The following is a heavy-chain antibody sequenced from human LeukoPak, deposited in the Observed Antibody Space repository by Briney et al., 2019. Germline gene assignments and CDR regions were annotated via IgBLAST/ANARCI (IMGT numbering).Heavy chain of an antibody. V-gene: IGHV1-18*01. Sequence: ASVKVSCKASGYTFTSNGISWVRQAPGQGLEWMGWISAYNGNTNYEQKLQGRVTMTTDTSTSTAYMELRSLRSDDTAVYYCASLKNSYDSSGYLVTDAFDIWGQGTMVTVPS. CDR1: GYTFTSNG. J-gene: IGHJ3*02. CDR2: ISAYNGNT. CDR3: ASLKNSYDSSGYLVTDAFDI. D-gene: IGHD3-22*01.